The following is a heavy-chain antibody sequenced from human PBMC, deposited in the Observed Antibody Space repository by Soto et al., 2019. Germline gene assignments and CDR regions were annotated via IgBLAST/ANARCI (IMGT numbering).Heavy chain of an antibody. V-gene: IGHV4-31*03. Sequence: SETLSLTCTVSGGSISSGGYYWSWIRQHPGKGLEWIGYIYYSGSTYHNPSLKSRVTISVDTSKNQFSLKLSSVTAADTAVYYCARVPSSNYYGMDVWGQGTTVTVSS. CDR1: GGSISSGGYY. J-gene: IGHJ6*02. CDR3: ARVPSSNYYGMDV. CDR2: IYYSGST. D-gene: IGHD1-26*01.